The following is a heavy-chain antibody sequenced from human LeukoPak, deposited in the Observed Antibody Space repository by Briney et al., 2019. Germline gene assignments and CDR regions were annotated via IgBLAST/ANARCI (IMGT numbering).Heavy chain of an antibody. CDR2: ISGSGGTI. CDR3: AELGITMIGGV. J-gene: IGHJ6*04. D-gene: IGHD3-10*02. CDR1: GFTFSIYE. V-gene: IGHV3-48*03. Sequence: GGSLRLSCAASGFTFSIYEMNWGRQAPGKGLEWVAYISGSGGTIYYADSVKGRFTISRDKAKNSLYLQMNSLKAEDTAVYYCAELGITMIGGVWGKGTTVTISS.